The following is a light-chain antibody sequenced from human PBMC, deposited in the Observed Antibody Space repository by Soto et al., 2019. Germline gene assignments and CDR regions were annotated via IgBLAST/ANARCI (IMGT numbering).Light chain of an antibody. V-gene: IGKV1-39*01. CDR1: QSISNY. Sequence: DIQMTQSPSSLSASVGDRVTITCRASQSISNYLNWYPQKPGKAPTLLIHAAASLQSGVPSRFSGSGSGTDFTLTISSLQPEDFATYYCQQSYRTPYTFGQGTKLEIK. CDR2: AAA. J-gene: IGKJ2*01. CDR3: QQSYRTPYT.